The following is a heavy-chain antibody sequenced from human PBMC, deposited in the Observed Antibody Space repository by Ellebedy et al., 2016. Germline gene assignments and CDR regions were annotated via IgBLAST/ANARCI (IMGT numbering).Heavy chain of an antibody. Sequence: GGSLRLXXAASGFIFSNLGMAWVRQAAGKGPEWVSAISADGAHTWYADSVKGRFTLSRDNSKNTLYLQMNSLRADDTAVYHCAKEIGASRPFDYWGQGTLVIVSS. CDR3: AKEIGASRPFDY. V-gene: IGHV3-23*01. D-gene: IGHD1-26*01. CDR1: GFIFSNLG. CDR2: ISADGAHT. J-gene: IGHJ4*02.